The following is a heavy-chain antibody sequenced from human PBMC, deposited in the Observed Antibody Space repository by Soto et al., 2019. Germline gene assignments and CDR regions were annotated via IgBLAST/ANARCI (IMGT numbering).Heavy chain of an antibody. Sequence: QVQLQQWGAGLLKPSETLSLTCAVYGGSFSGYYWSWIRQPPGKGLEWIGEINHSGSTNYNPSLKSRVTISVDTSKNQFSLKLSSVTAADTAVYYCARGRNSSGWYRWFDPWGQGTLVTVSS. V-gene: IGHV4-34*01. CDR2: INHSGST. D-gene: IGHD6-19*01. J-gene: IGHJ5*02. CDR3: ARGRNSSGWYRWFDP. CDR1: GGSFSGYY.